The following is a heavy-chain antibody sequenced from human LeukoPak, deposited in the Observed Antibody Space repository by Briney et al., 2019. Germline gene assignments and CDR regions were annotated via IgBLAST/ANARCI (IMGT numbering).Heavy chain of an antibody. V-gene: IGHV3-48*03. CDR3: ARSSPELWFGELLTWYYYYGMDV. J-gene: IGHJ6*04. CDR2: ISSSGSTI. CDR1: GFSFSSYE. D-gene: IGHD3-10*01. Sequence: PGGSLRLSCAASGFSFSSYEMNWVRQAPGKGLEWVSYISSSGSTIYYADSVKGRFTTSRDNAKNSLYLQMNSLRAEDTAVYYCARSSPELWFGELLTWYYYYGMDVWGKGTTVTVSS.